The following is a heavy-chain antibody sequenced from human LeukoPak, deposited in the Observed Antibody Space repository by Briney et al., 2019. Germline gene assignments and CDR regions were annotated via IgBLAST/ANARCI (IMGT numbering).Heavy chain of an antibody. D-gene: IGHD3-22*01. CDR2: IKQDRSEK. CDR1: GFTFTNYW. CDR3: ARASHYYDSSGYDY. Sequence: GGSLRLSCAASGFTFTNYWMSWVRQAPGKGLELVANIKQDRSEKYYVDSVKGRFTISRDNAKNSLYLQMNSLRAEDTAVYYCARASHYYDSSGYDYWGQGTLVTVSS. J-gene: IGHJ4*02. V-gene: IGHV3-7*01.